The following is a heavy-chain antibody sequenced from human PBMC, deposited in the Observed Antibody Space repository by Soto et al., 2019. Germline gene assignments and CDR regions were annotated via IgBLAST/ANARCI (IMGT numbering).Heavy chain of an antibody. CDR3: ARSIVVVTALDY. J-gene: IGHJ4*02. Sequence: ASVKVSFKASGGTFSSYAISWVRQAPGQGLEWMGGIIPIFGTANYAQKFQGRVTITADTSASTAYMELSSLRSEDTAVYYCARSIVVVTALDYWGQGTLVTVSS. CDR1: GGTFSSYA. D-gene: IGHD2-21*02. V-gene: IGHV1-69*06. CDR2: IIPIFGTA.